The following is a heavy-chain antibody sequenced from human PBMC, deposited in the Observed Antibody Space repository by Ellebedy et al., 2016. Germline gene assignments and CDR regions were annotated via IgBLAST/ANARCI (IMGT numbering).Heavy chain of an antibody. CDR3: YYGHYSAS. CDR2: ISANGDKR. V-gene: IGHV3-23*01. D-gene: IGHD4-17*01. CDR1: ELNLGNYF. Sequence: GGSLRLXCTASELNLGNYFMSWVRQAPGKGLEWVATISANGDKRDLADSVQGRFTISRDNFRNTLHLQMNNLRAEDTAVYYCYYGHYSASWGQGTLVTVSS. J-gene: IGHJ4*02.